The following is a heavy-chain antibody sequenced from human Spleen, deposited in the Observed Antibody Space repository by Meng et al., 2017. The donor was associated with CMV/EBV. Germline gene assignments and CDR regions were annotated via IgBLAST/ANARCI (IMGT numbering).Heavy chain of an antibody. CDR1: GYTFTTYW. V-gene: IGHV5-51*04. Sequence: GGSLRLSCKGSGYTFTTYWIGWVRQMPGKGLEWMGIIYPGDSETRYSPSFQGQVTISADKPTSTAYLQSGSLKASDTAIYYCARRVGDDAFDIWGQGTMVTVSS. CDR3: ARRVGDDAFDI. D-gene: IGHD3-10*01. CDR2: IYPGDSET. J-gene: IGHJ3*02.